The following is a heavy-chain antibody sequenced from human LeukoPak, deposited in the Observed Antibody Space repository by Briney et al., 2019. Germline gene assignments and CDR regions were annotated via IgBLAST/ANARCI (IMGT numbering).Heavy chain of an antibody. V-gene: IGHV4-34*01. D-gene: IGHD2-2*03. CDR2: INHSGST. CDR1: GGSLSGYY. Sequence: PSETLSLTCAVYGGSLSGYYWSWLRQPPGKGLAWIGEINHSGSTHYNPSLKSRVTISVDTPKNQSSLKLSSVTAADTAVYYCARAVDIVVVPAANFDYWGQGTLVTVSS. J-gene: IGHJ4*02. CDR3: ARAVDIVVVPAANFDY.